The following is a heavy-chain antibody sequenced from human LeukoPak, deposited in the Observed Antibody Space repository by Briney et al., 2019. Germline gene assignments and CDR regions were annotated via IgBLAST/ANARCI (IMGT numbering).Heavy chain of an antibody. V-gene: IGHV4-4*07. CDR2: IYTSGST. CDR3: ARDWRTYDSSGYYLPNWYFDL. CDR1: GGSISSYY. Sequence: PSETLSLTCTVSGGSISSYYWSWIRQPAGKGLEWIGRIYTSGSTNYNPSLKSRVTMSVDTSKNQFSLKLSSVTAADTAVYYCARDWRTYDSSGYYLPNWYFDLWGRGTLVTVSS. D-gene: IGHD3-22*01. J-gene: IGHJ2*01.